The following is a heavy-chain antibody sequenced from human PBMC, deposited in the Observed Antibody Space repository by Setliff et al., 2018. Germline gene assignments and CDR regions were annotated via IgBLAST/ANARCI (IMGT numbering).Heavy chain of an antibody. CDR2: IIPLFETT. Sequence: SVKVFCKASGGIFNSFSITWVRQAPGQGLEWMGRIIPLFETTNYVEKFQGRVTITADKSTSTAYVELSRLTSEDTAVYYCALEYSNSSPTVYYYMDVWGKGTTVTVSS. CDR3: ALEYSNSSPTVYYYMDV. V-gene: IGHV1-69*06. D-gene: IGHD6-6*01. CDR1: GGIFNSFS. J-gene: IGHJ6*03.